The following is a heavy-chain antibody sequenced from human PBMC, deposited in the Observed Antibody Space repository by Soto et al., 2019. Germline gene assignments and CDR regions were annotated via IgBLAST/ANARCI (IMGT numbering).Heavy chain of an antibody. V-gene: IGHV4-39*01. CDR2: IYYSGST. Sequence: SETLSLTCTVSGGSISSSSYYWGWIRQPPGKGLEWIGSIYYSGSTYYNPSLKSRVTISVDTSKNQFSLKLSSVTAADTAVYYCARHLYPYSSFDYWGQGTLVTVSS. D-gene: IGHD2-2*02. CDR1: GGSISSSSYY. J-gene: IGHJ4*02. CDR3: ARHLYPYSSFDY.